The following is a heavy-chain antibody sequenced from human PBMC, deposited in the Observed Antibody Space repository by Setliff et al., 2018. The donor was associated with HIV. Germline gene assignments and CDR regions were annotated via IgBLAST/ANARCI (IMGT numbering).Heavy chain of an antibody. J-gene: IGHJ4*02. D-gene: IGHD3-22*01. Sequence: GASVKVSCKASGYTFSAYHMDWVRQAPGQGLERMGRINPNRGGTNFAQKFQGRVTLTRDTSISTAHMELTRLTADDTAVYYCVLPGYYESSGYAVDHWGQGTLVTVSS. CDR1: GYTFSAYH. CDR2: INPNRGGT. CDR3: VLPGYYESSGYAVDH. V-gene: IGHV1-2*06.